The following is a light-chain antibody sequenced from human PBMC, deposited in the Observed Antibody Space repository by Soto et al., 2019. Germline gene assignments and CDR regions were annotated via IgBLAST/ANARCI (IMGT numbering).Light chain of an antibody. CDR3: QQRPNWPLT. J-gene: IGKJ4*01. CDR1: QSISSH. Sequence: EIVLTQSPATLSLSPGERATLSCRASQSISSHLAWYQQKPGQAPRLLMYDVSNRATDIPARFSGSGSGTVVTLTISSLEPEDFAVYYCQQRPNWPLTFGGGTKAEIK. CDR2: DVS. V-gene: IGKV3-11*01.